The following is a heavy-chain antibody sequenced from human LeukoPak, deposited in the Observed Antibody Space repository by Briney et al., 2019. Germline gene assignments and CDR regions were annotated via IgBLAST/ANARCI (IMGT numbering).Heavy chain of an antibody. CDR2: ISYDGSNK. J-gene: IGHJ4*02. Sequence: GRSLRLSCAASGVTFSSYAMYWVCQAPGKGLERVAVISYDGSNKYYADSVKGRFTISRDNSKNTLYLQMNSLRAEDTAVYYCARMNYDILTGYYGYFDYWGQGTLVTVSS. V-gene: IGHV3-30*04. CDR3: ARMNYDILTGYYGYFDY. D-gene: IGHD3-9*01. CDR1: GVTFSSYA.